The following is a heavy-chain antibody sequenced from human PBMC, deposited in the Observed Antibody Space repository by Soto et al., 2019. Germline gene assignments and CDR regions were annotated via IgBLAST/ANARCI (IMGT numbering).Heavy chain of an antibody. Sequence: EVQLLESGGGLVQPGGSLRLSCAASGFTFSSYAMSWVRQAPGKGLEWVSAISGGGGSTYYADSVKGRFTISRDNSKNTLYLQMNSLRAEDTAVYYCAKCGRYGYSYGFVWFDPWGQGTLVTVSS. D-gene: IGHD5-18*01. CDR3: AKCGRYGYSYGFVWFDP. CDR2: ISGGGGST. V-gene: IGHV3-23*01. CDR1: GFTFSSYA. J-gene: IGHJ5*02.